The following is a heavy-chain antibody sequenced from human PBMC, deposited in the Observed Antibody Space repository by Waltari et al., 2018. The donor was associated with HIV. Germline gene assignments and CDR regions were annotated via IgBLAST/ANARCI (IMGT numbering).Heavy chain of an antibody. D-gene: IGHD2-15*01. CDR1: GFTFSDYS. Sequence: VQLVASGGKLVQSGGSLRLSCLASGFTFSDYSMNWVRQGPGKGLEWVAYISATGTTIFYANSVKGRFTVSRDNVENSLYLDMSSLRAEDTGDYYCARCETVVTPFINKYLGLDVWGPGTTVTVSS. CDR2: ISATGTTI. V-gene: IGHV3-48*01. J-gene: IGHJ6*02. CDR3: ARCETVVTPFINKYLGLDV.